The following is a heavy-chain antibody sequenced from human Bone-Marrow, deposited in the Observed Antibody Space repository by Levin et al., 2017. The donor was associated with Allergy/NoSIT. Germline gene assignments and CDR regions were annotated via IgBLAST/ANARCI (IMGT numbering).Heavy chain of an antibody. Sequence: GGSLRLSCEASGFTFSSYVIHWVRQAPGKGLEWVAMITYDGSKGYHADSVKGRFTISRDNSKNMLYLQMNSLRTEDTAIYYCAKDYYGSESYSTGMDVWGQGTTVTVSS. CDR3: AKDYYGSESYSTGMDV. CDR1: GFTFSSYV. J-gene: IGHJ6*02. D-gene: IGHD3-10*01. CDR2: ITYDGSKG. V-gene: IGHV3-30*18.